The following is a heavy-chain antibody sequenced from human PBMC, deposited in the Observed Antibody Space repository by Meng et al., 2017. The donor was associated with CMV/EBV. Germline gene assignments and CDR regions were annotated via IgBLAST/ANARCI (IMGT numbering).Heavy chain of an antibody. CDR2: INPSGGST. CDR1: GYTFTSYY. J-gene: IGHJ6*02. V-gene: IGHV1-46*01. Sequence: ASVKVSCKASGYTFTSYYMHWVRQAPGQGLEWVGIINPSGGSTSYAQKFQGRVTMTRDTSTSTVYMELSSLRSEDTAVYYCARAQVPSGYDFWSGYYTGGTYGMDVWGQGTTVTVSS. D-gene: IGHD3-3*01. CDR3: ARAQVPSGYDFWSGYYTGGTYGMDV.